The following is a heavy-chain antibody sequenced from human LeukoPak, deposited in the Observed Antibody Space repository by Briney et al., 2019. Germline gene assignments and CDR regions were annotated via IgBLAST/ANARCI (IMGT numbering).Heavy chain of an antibody. CDR1: GGTFSPYA. CDR2: IVPIFGAA. J-gene: IGHJ3*01. Sequence: SVKVSCKASGGTFSPYAMNWVRQAPGQGLEWMGDIVPIFGAANYAQRFQGRVTISADDSTSTYYMEMSGLRSDDTAVYYCARDVGPKEPAFDLWGQGTTVIVSS. CDR3: ARDVGPKEPAFDL. V-gene: IGHV1-69*13. D-gene: IGHD1-14*01.